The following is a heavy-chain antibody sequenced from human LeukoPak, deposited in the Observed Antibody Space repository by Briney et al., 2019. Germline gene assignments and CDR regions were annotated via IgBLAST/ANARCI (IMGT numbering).Heavy chain of an antibody. Sequence: GGSLRLSCVASGFTFSNHGMHWVRQAPGKGLEWVAVIAGDGGAKFYADSVKGRFTLFRDNPKNTLYLQVNDLSAEDTAVYYCAREATWGQWYFDLWGQGTLVTVSS. V-gene: IGHV3-30*03. CDR1: GFTFSNHG. J-gene: IGHJ4*02. CDR3: AREATWGQWYFDL. CDR2: IAGDGGAK. D-gene: IGHD6-19*01.